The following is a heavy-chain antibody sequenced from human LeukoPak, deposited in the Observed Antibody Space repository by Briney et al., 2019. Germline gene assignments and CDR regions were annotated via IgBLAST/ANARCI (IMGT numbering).Heavy chain of an antibody. CDR2: INSDGSST. Sequence: GGSLRLSCAASGFTFNTHYMRWVRQAPGKGLVWVSRINSDGSSTSYADSVKGRFTISRDNAKNTLYLQMNSLRVEDTAVYYCAREDVGATAARDWGQGTLVTVSS. D-gene: IGHD1-26*01. J-gene: IGHJ4*02. CDR3: AREDVGATAARD. V-gene: IGHV3-74*01. CDR1: GFTFNTHY.